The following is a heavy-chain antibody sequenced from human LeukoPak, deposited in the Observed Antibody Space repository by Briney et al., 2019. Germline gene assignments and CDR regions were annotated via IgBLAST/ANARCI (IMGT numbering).Heavy chain of an antibody. Sequence: GGSLRLSCAASGLTFSKYWMSWVRQAPGKGLEWVACIRQDGSEEYYVDSVKGRFTISRDNAKNSLYLQMNSLRAEDTAVYYCASMWEGGFWGQGTLVTVSS. V-gene: IGHV3-7*01. J-gene: IGHJ4*02. CDR1: GLTFSKYW. D-gene: IGHD1-26*01. CDR3: ASMWEGGF. CDR2: IRQDGSEE.